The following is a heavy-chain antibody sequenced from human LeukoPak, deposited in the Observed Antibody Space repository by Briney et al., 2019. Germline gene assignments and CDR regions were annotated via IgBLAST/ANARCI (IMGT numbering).Heavy chain of an antibody. CDR1: GFTFSSYW. J-gene: IGHJ4*02. CDR2: INSDGSST. CDR3: ARTLRFLEWLSPVGY. D-gene: IGHD3-3*01. Sequence: PGGSLRLSCAASGFTFSSYWMHWVRQAPGKGLVWVSRINSDGSSTSYDDSVKGRFTISRDNAKNSLYLQMNSLRAEDTAVYYCARTLRFLEWLSPVGYWGQGTLVTVSS. V-gene: IGHV3-74*01.